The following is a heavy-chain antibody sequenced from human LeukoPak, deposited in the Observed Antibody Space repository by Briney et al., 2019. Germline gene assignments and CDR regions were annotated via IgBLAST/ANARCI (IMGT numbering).Heavy chain of an antibody. Sequence: GESLRTSCKGSGYSFTSYWISWARQMPGKGLEWMGRIDPSDSYTNYSPSFQGHVTISADKSISTAYLQWSSLKASDTAMYYCARLDGSSWSLDYWGQGTLVTVSS. J-gene: IGHJ4*02. CDR3: ARLDGSSWSLDY. D-gene: IGHD6-13*01. CDR2: IDPSDSYT. V-gene: IGHV5-10-1*01. CDR1: GYSFTSYW.